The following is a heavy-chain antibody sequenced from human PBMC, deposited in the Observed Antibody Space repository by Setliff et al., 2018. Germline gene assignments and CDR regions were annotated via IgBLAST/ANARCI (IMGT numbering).Heavy chain of an antibody. V-gene: IGHV4-39*07. CDR3: ARRETYYNFWSGYYAY. Sequence: LSLTCTVSGGSISSRSYYWGWIRQPPGKGLEWIGSIYYSGSTYYNPSLKSRVTISVDTSKNQFSLKLSSVTAADTAVYYCARRETYYNFWSGYYAYWGQGTLVTVSS. D-gene: IGHD3-3*01. J-gene: IGHJ4*02. CDR1: GGSISSRSYY. CDR2: IYYSGST.